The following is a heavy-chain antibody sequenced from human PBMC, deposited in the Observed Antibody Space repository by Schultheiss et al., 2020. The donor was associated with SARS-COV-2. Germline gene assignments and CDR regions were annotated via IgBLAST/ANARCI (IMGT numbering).Heavy chain of an antibody. CDR2: IYYSGST. D-gene: IGHD3-10*01. Sequence: SETLSLTCTVSGGSISSGDYYWSWIRQPPGKGLEWIGYIYYSGSTNYNPSLKSRVTISVDTSKNQFSLKLSSVTAADTAVYYCARDRGDYFGWGSYQVTGNDYWGQGTLVTVSS. J-gene: IGHJ4*02. V-gene: IGHV4-61*08. CDR1: GGSISSGDYY. CDR3: ARDRGDYFGWGSYQVTGNDY.